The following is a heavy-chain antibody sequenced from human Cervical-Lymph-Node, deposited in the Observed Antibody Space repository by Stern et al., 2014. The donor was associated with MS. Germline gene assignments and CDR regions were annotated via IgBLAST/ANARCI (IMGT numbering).Heavy chain of an antibody. V-gene: IGHV1-46*03. J-gene: IGHJ6*02. CDR1: GYTLTSYS. CDR3: ARGDHYYSYGLDV. CDR2: IDPNGGST. Sequence: VQLVESGAEVKKPGASVKVSCEASGYTLTSYSMHWVRQAPGQGLEWLGVIDPNGGSTRYAQKFQGRVSMTSDTSTTTVYIEVSGLRSEDTAVYYCARGDHYYSYGLDVWGQGTTVTVSS.